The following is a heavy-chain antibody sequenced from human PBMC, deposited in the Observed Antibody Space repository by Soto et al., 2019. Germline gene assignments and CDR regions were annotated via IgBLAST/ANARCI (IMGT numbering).Heavy chain of an antibody. J-gene: IGHJ3*02. V-gene: IGHV4-59*01. D-gene: IGHD5-18*01. CDR1: GGSISSYY. CDR2: IYYSGST. Sequence: SETLSLTCTVSGGSISSYYWSWIRQPPGKGLEWTGYIYYSGSTNYNPSLKSRVTISVDTSKNQFSLKLSSVTAADTAVYYCARWGRYSYGRTFDIWGQGTMVTVSS. CDR3: ARWGRYSYGRTFDI.